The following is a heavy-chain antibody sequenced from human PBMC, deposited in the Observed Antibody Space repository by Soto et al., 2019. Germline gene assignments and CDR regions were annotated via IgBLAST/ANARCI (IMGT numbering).Heavy chain of an antibody. CDR1: GFSLSTTGVG. J-gene: IGHJ4*02. Sequence: ASGPTLVNPTQTLTLTCTFSGFSLSTTGVGVSWIRQPPGKALEWLALIYCHDDERYSPSLKSRLTITKDTSKNQVVLTMTNMDPVDTATYYCAHRGGATVGLYYFDYWGQGALVTVSS. D-gene: IGHD3-16*01. V-gene: IGHV2-5*01. CDR3: AHRGGATVGLYYFDY. CDR2: IYCHDDE.